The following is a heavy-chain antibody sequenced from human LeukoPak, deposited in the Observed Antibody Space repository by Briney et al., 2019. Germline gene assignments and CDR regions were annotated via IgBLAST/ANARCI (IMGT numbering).Heavy chain of an antibody. J-gene: IGHJ3*02. CDR3: ARDGMGGIKAFDI. CDR1: GFTFSRDW. Sequence: PGGSLRLSCAASGFTFSRDWMSWVRQAPGRGLEWVANIKHDGSQKYYVDSVKGRITISRDNAKNSLYLQMTSLRAEDTAVYYCARDGMGGIKAFDIWGQGTMVTVSS. CDR2: IKHDGSQK. D-gene: IGHD3-10*01. V-gene: IGHV3-7*05.